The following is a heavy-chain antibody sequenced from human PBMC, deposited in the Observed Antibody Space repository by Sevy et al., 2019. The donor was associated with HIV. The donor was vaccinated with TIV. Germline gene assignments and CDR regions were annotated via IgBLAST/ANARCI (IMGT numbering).Heavy chain of an antibody. CDR3: ARDSQRSGWFHFDY. Sequence: GGSLRLSCAASGFTVSSNYMSWVRQAPGKGLEWVSVIYSGGSTYYADSVKGRFTISRDNSKNTLYLQMNSLRAEDTAVYYCARDSQRSGWFHFDYWGQGTLVTVSS. CDR1: GFTVSSNY. D-gene: IGHD6-19*01. J-gene: IGHJ4*01. V-gene: IGHV3-53*01. CDR2: IYSGGST.